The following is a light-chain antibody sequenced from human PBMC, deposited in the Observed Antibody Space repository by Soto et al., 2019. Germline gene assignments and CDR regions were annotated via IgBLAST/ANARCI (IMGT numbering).Light chain of an antibody. V-gene: IGKV3-15*01. CDR1: QSIRNK. J-gene: IGKJ4*01. Sequence: EIVMTQSPATLSVSPGERATLSCRASQSIRNKLAWYQQRPGQAPTLLIYSASTRATGVPATFRGSGSGTEFTLTINGLQSEDFAPYWCQHYDSWPQTFGGGTKVDIK. CDR2: SAS. CDR3: QHYDSWPQT.